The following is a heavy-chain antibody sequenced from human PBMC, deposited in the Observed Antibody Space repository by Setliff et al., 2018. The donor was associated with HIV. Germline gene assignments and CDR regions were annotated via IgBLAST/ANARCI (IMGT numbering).Heavy chain of an antibody. V-gene: IGHV4-34*01. Sequence: PSETLSLTCAVYGGSFRGYYWTWIRKSPGKGLEWIGEISDRGSVNYNPSLKIRVTISVDTSKNQFSLKVSSVKAADTAMYYCARSRHQRVYYYYYIDVWGKGPAVTVSS. J-gene: IGHJ6*03. CDR2: ISDRGSV. CDR3: ARSRHQRVYYYYYIDV. CDR1: GGSFRGYY. D-gene: IGHD1-1*01.